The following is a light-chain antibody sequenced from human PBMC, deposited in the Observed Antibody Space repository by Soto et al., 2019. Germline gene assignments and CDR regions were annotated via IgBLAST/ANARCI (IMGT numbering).Light chain of an antibody. V-gene: IGKV1-5*01. CDR2: DAS. CDR1: QNINTR. J-gene: IGKJ1*01. Sequence: IQMTQSPFTLAASVGDRVTIPCLASQNINTRLAWHQQKPGKAPKVLIYDASNLKSGVPSSFSGSGSGTEFFLTICSLQPDDFATYYCQEYYDYPWMFGQGTKVEIK. CDR3: QEYYDYPWM.